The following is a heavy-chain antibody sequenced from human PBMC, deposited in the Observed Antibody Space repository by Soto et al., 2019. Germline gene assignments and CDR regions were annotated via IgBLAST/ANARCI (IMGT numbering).Heavy chain of an antibody. D-gene: IGHD5-12*01. J-gene: IGHJ6*02. CDR2: IYYSGST. CDR3: ARDGYSGYDSDYGMDV. V-gene: IGHV4-30-4*01. CDR1: GGSISSGDYY. Sequence: SETLSLTCTVSGGSISSGDYYWSWIRQPPGKGLEWIGYIYYSGSTYYNPSLKSRVTISVDTSKNQFSLKLSSVTAADTAVYYCARDGYSGYDSDYGMDVWGQGTTVTVSS.